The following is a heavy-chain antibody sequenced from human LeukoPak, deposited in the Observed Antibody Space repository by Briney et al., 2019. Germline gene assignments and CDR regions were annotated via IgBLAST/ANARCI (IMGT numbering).Heavy chain of an antibody. Sequence: SETLSLTCTVSGGSISNYYWSWIRQPPGKGLEWIGYIYYSGTTNYNPSLNSRVTMSIDTSKNQFSLKLRSVTAADTAVYYCARSAYSSGFYYFDFWGQGALVTVSS. CDR2: IYYSGTT. J-gene: IGHJ4*02. V-gene: IGHV4-59*08. D-gene: IGHD3-22*01. CDR3: ARSAYSSGFYYFDF. CDR1: GGSISNYY.